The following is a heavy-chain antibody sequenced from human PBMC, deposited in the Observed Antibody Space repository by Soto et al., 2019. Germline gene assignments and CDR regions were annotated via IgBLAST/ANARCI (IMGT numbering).Heavy chain of an antibody. Sequence: ASVKVSCKASGYTFTDHYMHWVRQAPGQGLEWMGCLDPNSGATNYAQRFQGRVTMTSDTSISTAYMELSRLTSDDTAIYYCVRDLAALYDSSGYYLDYWGQGSLVTVSS. J-gene: IGHJ4*02. CDR3: VRDLAALYDSSGYYLDY. V-gene: IGHV1-2*02. D-gene: IGHD3-22*01. CDR1: GYTFTDHY. CDR2: LDPNSGAT.